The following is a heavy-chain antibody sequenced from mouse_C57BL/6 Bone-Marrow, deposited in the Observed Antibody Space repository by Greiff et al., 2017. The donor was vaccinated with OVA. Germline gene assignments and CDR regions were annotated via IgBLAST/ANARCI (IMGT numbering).Heavy chain of an antibody. V-gene: IGHV1-59*01. D-gene: IGHD2-2*01. CDR1: GYTFTSYR. CDR3: AMLYGDDGYWYFDV. CDR2: IDPSDSYT. J-gene: IGHJ1*03. Sequence: QVQLQQPGAELVRPGTSVKLSCKASGYTFTSYRMHWVKQRPGQGLEWIGVIDPSDSYTNYNQKFKGKATLTVDTSSSTAYMQLSSLTSEDAAVYYCAMLYGDDGYWYFDVWGTGTTVTVSS.